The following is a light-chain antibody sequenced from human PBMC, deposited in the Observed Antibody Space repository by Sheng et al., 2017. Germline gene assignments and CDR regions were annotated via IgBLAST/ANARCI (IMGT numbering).Light chain of an antibody. J-gene: IGKJ1*01. V-gene: IGKV4-1*01. Sequence: DIVMTQSPELLAVSLGERATITCKSSQTIKNSLSWYQQKPGLPPTLLIYWASSRESGIPGRFSGSGSGTEFTLTIHSLQAEDVAVYYCQQYYTSPWTFGQGT. CDR2: WAS. CDR1: QTIKNS. CDR3: QQYYTSPWT.